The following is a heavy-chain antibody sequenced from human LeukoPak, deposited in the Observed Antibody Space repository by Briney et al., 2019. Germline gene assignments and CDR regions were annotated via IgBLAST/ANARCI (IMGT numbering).Heavy chain of an antibody. J-gene: IGHJ4*02. CDR1: GYTFTGYY. V-gene: IGHV1-2*02. CDR2: ITPNSGGT. CDR3: ARGRGSWYDSSGSPYLRFDY. D-gene: IGHD3-22*01. Sequence: GASVKVSCKASGYTFTGYYLHWVRQAPGQGLEWMGWITPNSGGTNYAQNFQGRVTMTRDTSISTAYMELSRLRSDDSAMYYCARGRGSWYDSSGSPYLRFDYWGQGTLVTVSS.